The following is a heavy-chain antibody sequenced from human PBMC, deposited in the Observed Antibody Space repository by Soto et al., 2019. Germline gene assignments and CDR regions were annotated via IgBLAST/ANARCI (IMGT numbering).Heavy chain of an antibody. Sequence: QVQVGESGGGVVQPGRSLRLSCAASGFTFSSFGMPWVRQAPGKGLEWVSLIWYDGSKKSYGDSVKGRFTISRDNSRNTVYLQMNSLRADDTAVYYCARDASYYSLWSGYYPSRNGMDVWGQGTTVTVSS. CDR2: IWYDGSKK. J-gene: IGHJ6*02. V-gene: IGHV3-33*01. CDR3: ARDASYYSLWSGYYPSRNGMDV. CDR1: GFTFSSFG. D-gene: IGHD3-3*01.